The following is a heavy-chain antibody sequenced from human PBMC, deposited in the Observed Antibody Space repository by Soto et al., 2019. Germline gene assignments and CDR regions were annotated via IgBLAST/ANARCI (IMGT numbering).Heavy chain of an antibody. CDR1: GYSFRNYG. J-gene: IGHJ6*02. CDR3: ARAESYTTSWYAMDV. V-gene: IGHV1-18*01. D-gene: IGHD2-2*02. CDR2: ISGLNGDT. Sequence: QVQLVQSGAEVKQPGASVNVSCKASGYSFRNYGFIWVRQAPGQGLEWMGWISGLNGDTNYARSLQGRATMMTDTSTATVYMELRNLRSDDTAVYYCARAESYTTSWYAMDVWGQGTAVTV.